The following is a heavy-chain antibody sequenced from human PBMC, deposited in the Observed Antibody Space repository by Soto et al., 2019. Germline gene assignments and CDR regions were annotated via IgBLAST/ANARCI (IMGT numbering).Heavy chain of an antibody. J-gene: IGHJ4*02. Sequence: GGSLRLSCAASGFTFSSYGMHWVRQAPGKGLEWVAVIWYDGSNKYYADSVKGRFTISRDNSKNTLYLQMNSLRAEDTAVYYCARVPTYYYDSSGQDYFDYWGQGTLVTVSS. D-gene: IGHD3-22*01. CDR2: IWYDGSNK. CDR1: GFTFSSYG. V-gene: IGHV3-33*01. CDR3: ARVPTYYYDSSGQDYFDY.